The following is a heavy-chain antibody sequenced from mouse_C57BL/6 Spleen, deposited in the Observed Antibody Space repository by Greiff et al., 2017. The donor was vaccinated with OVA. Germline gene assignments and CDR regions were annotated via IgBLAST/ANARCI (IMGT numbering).Heavy chain of an antibody. J-gene: IGHJ4*01. CDR1: GYTFTDYN. CDR3: ARVFYYAMDY. V-gene: IGHV1-18*01. CDR2: INPNNGGT. Sequence: EVKLMESGPELVKPGASVKIPCKASGYTFTDYNMDWVKQSPGKSLEWIGDINPNNGGTIYNQKFKGKATLTVDKSSSTAYMELRSLTSEDTAVYYSARVFYYAMDYWGQGTTVTVSS.